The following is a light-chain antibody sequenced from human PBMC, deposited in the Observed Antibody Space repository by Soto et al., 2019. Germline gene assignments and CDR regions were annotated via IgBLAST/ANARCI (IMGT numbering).Light chain of an antibody. Sequence: DIQMTQSPSSLSASVGDRVTITCRASQSISSYLNWYQQKPGKAPKFLISAASSLQSGVPSRFSGSGSGTDFTLTISSLQPEDFATYYCQQGYSTPPTFGGGTKVDIK. J-gene: IGKJ4*01. CDR3: QQGYSTPPT. V-gene: IGKV1-39*01. CDR1: QSISSY. CDR2: AAS.